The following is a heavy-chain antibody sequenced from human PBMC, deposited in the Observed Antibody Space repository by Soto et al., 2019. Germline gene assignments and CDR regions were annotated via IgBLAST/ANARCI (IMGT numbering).Heavy chain of an antibody. CDR3: AWAPTELLWFGGSYYGMDV. Sequence: QVQLVQSGAEVKKPGSSVKVSCKASGATFSSYAISWVRQAPGQGLEWMGGIIPIFGTANYAQKFQGRVTITADESTSTDYMELSSLRSEDTAVYYCAWAPTELLWFGGSYYGMDVWGQGTTVTVSS. CDR1: GATFSSYA. D-gene: IGHD3-10*01. V-gene: IGHV1-69*01. J-gene: IGHJ6*02. CDR2: IIPIFGTA.